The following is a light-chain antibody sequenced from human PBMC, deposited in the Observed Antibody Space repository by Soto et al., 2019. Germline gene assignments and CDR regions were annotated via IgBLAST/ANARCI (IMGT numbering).Light chain of an antibody. J-gene: IGKJ5*01. CDR2: GAS. V-gene: IGKV3-20*01. CDR1: HSVSSTY. Sequence: EIVLTQSPGTLSLSPGERATLSCRASHSVSSTYLAWYQQNRGQAPRLLIYGASSRATGIPDRFSGSGSGTDFTLTISRLEPEDFAVYDCRQYGSSPSTFGQGTRLEIK. CDR3: RQYGSSPST.